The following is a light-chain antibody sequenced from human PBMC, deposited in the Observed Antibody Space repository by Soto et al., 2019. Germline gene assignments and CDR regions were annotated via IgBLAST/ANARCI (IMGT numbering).Light chain of an antibody. CDR3: QQYGSSRLT. J-gene: IGKJ4*01. V-gene: IGKV3-20*01. Sequence: EIVLTQSPGTLSLSPGERATLSCRASQSVSSSYLAWYQQKPGQAPRLLIYGASSRATGIPDRFSGSGSGTDFTLTISRLAPEDFAVYYCQQYGSSRLTFGGGTKVDIK. CDR2: GAS. CDR1: QSVSSSY.